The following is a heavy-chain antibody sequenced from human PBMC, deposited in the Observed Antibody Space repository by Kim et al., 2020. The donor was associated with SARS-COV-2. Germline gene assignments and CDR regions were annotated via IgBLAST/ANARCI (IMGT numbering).Heavy chain of an antibody. J-gene: IGHJ6*02. Sequence: YADAVKGRFTISRDNAKNSLYLQMNTLGAEDTALYFCVKVSSGSSYYGMNVWGRGTTVTVSS. V-gene: IGHV3-9*01. D-gene: IGHD3-10*01. CDR3: VKVSSGSSYYGMNV.